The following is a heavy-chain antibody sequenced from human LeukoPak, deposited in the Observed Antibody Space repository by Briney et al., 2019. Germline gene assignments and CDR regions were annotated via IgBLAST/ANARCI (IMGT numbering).Heavy chain of an antibody. CDR1: GFTYSNYA. CDR2: VSGSGGST. D-gene: IGHD2-2*01. Sequence: AAGSLRLSCAVSGFTYSNYAMTWVRQAPGKELEWVSSVSGSGGSTYYADSGKGGFTISRDNSKNTLYLQMNSLTAEDTSVYYCAKGGLGCSSTSCFDYWGKGTLVTVSS. V-gene: IGHV3-23*01. J-gene: IGHJ4*02. CDR3: AKGGLGCSSTSCFDY.